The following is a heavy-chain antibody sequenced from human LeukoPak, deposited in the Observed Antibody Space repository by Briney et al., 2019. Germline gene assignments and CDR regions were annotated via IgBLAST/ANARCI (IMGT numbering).Heavy chain of an antibody. CDR3: ARDLFFRYVVPAAMYFDY. CDR1: GGSISSGSYY. J-gene: IGHJ4*02. CDR2: IYYSGST. D-gene: IGHD2-2*01. Sequence: SETLSLTCTVSGGSISSGSYYWGWIRQPPGKGLEWIGSIYYSGSTYYNPSLKSRVTISVDTSKNQFSLKLSSVTAADTAVYYCARDLFFRYVVPAAMYFDYWGQGTLVTVSS. V-gene: IGHV4-39*07.